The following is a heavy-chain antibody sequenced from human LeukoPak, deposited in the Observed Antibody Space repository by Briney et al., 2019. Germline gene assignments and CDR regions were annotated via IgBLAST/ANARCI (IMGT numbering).Heavy chain of an antibody. CDR1: GGSISSYY. CDR3: ARATGYSSGWYFKFDY. CDR2: IYYTGST. D-gene: IGHD6-19*01. V-gene: IGHV4-59*01. J-gene: IGHJ4*02. Sequence: SETLSLTCTVSGGSISSYYWNWIRQAPGKGLEWIGYIYYTGSTNYNPSLKSRVTISIDTSKNQFSLRLSSVTAADTALYYCARATGYSSGWYFKFDYWGQGTLVTVSS.